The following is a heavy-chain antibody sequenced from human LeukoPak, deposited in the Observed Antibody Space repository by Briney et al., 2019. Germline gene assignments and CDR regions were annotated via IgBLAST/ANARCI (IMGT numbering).Heavy chain of an antibody. J-gene: IGHJ4*02. CDR2: IKQGGSEK. CDR3: ARDRGIDY. D-gene: IGHD2/OR15-2a*01. Sequence: QPGGSLILSCASCGFTCSSYYRSWVRQAPGKGLEWVANIKQGGSEKYYVYSVKGRFTISRDNAKNSLYLQMNSLRAEDQAVYYCARDRGIDYWGQGTLVSVSS. CDR1: GFTCSSYY. V-gene: IGHV3-7*03.